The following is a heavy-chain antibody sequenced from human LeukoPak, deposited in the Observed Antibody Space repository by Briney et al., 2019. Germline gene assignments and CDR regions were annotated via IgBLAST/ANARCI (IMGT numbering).Heavy chain of an antibody. D-gene: IGHD3-22*01. Sequence: ASVKVSCKASGYTFTSYVINWVRQAPGQGLEWMGIINPSGGSTSYAQKFQGRVTMTRDTSTSTVYTELSSLRSEDTAVYYCAGDGCYYDSSGYYLDYWGQGTLVTVSS. CDR2: INPSGGST. CDR1: GYTFTSYV. CDR3: AGDGCYYDSSGYYLDY. J-gene: IGHJ4*02. V-gene: IGHV1-46*01.